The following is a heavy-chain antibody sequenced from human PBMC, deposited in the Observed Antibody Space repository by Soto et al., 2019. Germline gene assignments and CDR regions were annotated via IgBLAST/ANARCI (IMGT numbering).Heavy chain of an antibody. Sequence: ASLKGSCKASGYTFTNNDVSWVRQAIGQGLEWMGWMNPGSGDTGYAQKFQGRVTMTRDISIATAYMELNSLTSEDTAIYYCARMESFGSLNWFDPWGQGTLVTVSS. CDR3: ARMESFGSLNWFDP. CDR2: MNPGSGDT. CDR1: GYTFTNND. D-gene: IGHD5-18*01. V-gene: IGHV1-8*02. J-gene: IGHJ5*02.